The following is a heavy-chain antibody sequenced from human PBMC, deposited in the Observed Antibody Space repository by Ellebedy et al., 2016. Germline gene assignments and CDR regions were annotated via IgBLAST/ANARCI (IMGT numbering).Heavy chain of an antibody. Sequence: GESLKISXAASGFTFSSYDMHWVRQATGKGLEWVSAIGTAGDTYYPGSVKGRFTISRDNSKNTLYLQMNSLRAEDTAVYYCAKDRTGYDYVWGIKDYWGQGTLVTVSS. V-gene: IGHV3-13*04. CDR2: IGTAGDT. J-gene: IGHJ4*02. CDR1: GFTFSSYD. D-gene: IGHD3-16*01. CDR3: AKDRTGYDYVWGIKDY.